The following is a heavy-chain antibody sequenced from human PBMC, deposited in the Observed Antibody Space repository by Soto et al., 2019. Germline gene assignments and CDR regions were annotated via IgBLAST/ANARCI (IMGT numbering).Heavy chain of an antibody. J-gene: IGHJ4*02. CDR3: ARDWYYGPGSGSGSYHFFNY. CDR1: GYTFTSYY. CDR2: IIPSGGST. V-gene: IGHV1-46*01. D-gene: IGHD3-10*01. Sequence: QVQLVQSGAEVKSPGASVKVSCKTSGYTFTSYYMHWVRQAPGQGLEWMGVIIPSGGSTVYAQKFQGRGTMTRDTATSTGDMGLSSLRSEDTAVYYSARDWYYGPGSGSGSYHFFNYWGQGTLVTVSS.